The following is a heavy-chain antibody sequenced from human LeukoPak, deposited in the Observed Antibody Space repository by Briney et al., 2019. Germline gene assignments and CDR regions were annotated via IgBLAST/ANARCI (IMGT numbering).Heavy chain of an antibody. V-gene: IGHV4-34*01. D-gene: IGHD3-22*01. CDR2: INHSGST. Sequence: SETLSLTYAVYGGSFSGYYWSWIRQPPGKGLEWIGEINHSGSTNYNPSLKSRVTISVDTSKNQFSLKLSSVAAADTAVYYCARGPPYYYDSSGYYYPEYFQHWGQGTLVTVSS. CDR1: GGSFSGYY. J-gene: IGHJ1*01. CDR3: ARGPPYYYDSSGYYYPEYFQH.